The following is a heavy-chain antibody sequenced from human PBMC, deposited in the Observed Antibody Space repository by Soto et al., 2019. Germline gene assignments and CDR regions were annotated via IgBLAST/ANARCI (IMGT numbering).Heavy chain of an antibody. CDR1: GFTFSDYY. V-gene: IGHV3-11*01. CDR3: ATGVVPATKWGYYSYGLDV. Sequence: QVQLVESGGGSVKPGGSLRLSCAASGFTFSDYYMSWIRQAPGKGLEWVSYISSGGFITYYADSVKGRFTTSWDKAKNSLHLQMNPLSANDTAVYYCATGVVPATKWGYYSYGLDVWGQGTTVTVSS. CDR2: ISSGGFIT. J-gene: IGHJ6*02. D-gene: IGHD2-2*01.